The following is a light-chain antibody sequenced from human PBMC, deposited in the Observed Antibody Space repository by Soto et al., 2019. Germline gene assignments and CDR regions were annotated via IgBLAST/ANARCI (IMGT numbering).Light chain of an antibody. CDR2: DAS. CDR3: QRFHTKPIA. CDR1: QTVDDS. Sequence: DVQMTQSPSTVSASLGDRVTITSRASQTVDDSLAWYQQRPGKAPKLLIYDASILQSGVASRFRGSGFGTEFTLTINGLQPGNIAVYLCQRFHTKPIAFGQVTRLYIK. J-gene: IGKJ5*01. V-gene: IGKV1-5*01.